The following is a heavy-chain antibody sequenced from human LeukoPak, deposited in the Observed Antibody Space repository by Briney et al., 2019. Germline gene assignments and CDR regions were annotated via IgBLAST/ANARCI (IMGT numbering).Heavy chain of an antibody. CDR2: IYYDGST. V-gene: IGHV4-59*08. J-gene: IGHJ4*02. CDR1: GGSLTNYF. CDR3: ASGGSYPYYFDY. D-gene: IGHD1-26*01. Sequence: SETLSLTCTVPGGSLTNYFWSWIRQPPGKGLEWIGFIYYDGSTNYNPSLKSRLTISVDTSKSQFSLKLSSVTAADTAVYYCASGGSYPYYFDYWGQGTLVTVSS.